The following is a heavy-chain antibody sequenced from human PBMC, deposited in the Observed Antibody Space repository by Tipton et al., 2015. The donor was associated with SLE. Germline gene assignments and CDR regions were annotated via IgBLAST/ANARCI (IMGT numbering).Heavy chain of an antibody. CDR2: ISYSGST. CDR3: AGDSTLPSSNWGVKSYWYFDL. CDR1: GGSISSSSYY. D-gene: IGHD7-27*01. V-gene: IGHV4-39*07. J-gene: IGHJ2*01. Sequence: GLVKPSETLSLTCTVSGGSISSSSYYWGWIRQPPGKGLQWIGTISYSGSTYYNPSLKSRVTISVDTSKNQFSLKLSSVTAADTAVFFCAGDSTLPSSNWGVKSYWYFDLWGRGTLVTVSA.